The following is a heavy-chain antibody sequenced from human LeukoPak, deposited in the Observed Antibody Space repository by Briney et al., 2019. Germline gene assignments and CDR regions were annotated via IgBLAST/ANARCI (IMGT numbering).Heavy chain of an antibody. CDR1: GYSISSGYY. V-gene: IGHV4-38-2*01. D-gene: IGHD6-6*01. J-gene: IGHJ4*02. CDR3: ARNSSSGYFDY. CDR2: IYHSGST. Sequence: SETLSLTCAVSGYSISSGYYWAWIRQPPGKGLEWIGSIYHSGSTHYTPSLKSRVTISVDTSKNHFSLKLSSVTAADTAVYSCARNSSSGYFDYWGQGTLVTVSS.